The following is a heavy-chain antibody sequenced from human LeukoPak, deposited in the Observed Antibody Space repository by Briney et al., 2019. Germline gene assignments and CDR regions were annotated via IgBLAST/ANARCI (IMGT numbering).Heavy chain of an antibody. J-gene: IGHJ6*02. CDR1: GFTVSSNY. CDR2: IYSGGST. D-gene: IGHD4-11*01. CDR3: ARPAGPTVTTSGYYYYYGMDV. V-gene: IGHV3-53*01. Sequence: GGSLRLSCAASGFTVSSNYMRWVRQAPGKGLEWVSVIYSGGSTYYADSVKGRFTISRDNSKNTLYLQMNSLRAEDTAVYYCARPAGPTVTTSGYYYYYGMDVWGQGTTVTVSS.